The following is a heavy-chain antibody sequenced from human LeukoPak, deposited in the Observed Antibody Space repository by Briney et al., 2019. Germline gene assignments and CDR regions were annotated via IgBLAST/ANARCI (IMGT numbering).Heavy chain of an antibody. CDR2: ITSNSSYI. CDR3: ARDLEVVAATTFPLY. J-gene: IGHJ4*02. Sequence: GGSLRLSCAASGFTFSSYSMNWVRQAPGKGLEWVSFITSNSSYIYYADSVKGRFTISRDNAKNSLYLQMNSLRAEDTAVYYCARDLEVVAATTFPLYWGQGTLVTVSS. V-gene: IGHV3-21*01. D-gene: IGHD2-15*01. CDR1: GFTFSSYS.